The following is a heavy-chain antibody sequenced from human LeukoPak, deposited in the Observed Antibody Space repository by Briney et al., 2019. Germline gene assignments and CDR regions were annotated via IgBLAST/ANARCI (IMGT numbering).Heavy chain of an antibody. CDR3: ARERLYSSDY. Sequence: GGSLRLSCAASGFTISSSWMNWVRQAPGKGLEWVANIKQDGSEIYSVDSVKGRFTISRDNAKNSLYLQMNSLRAEDTAVYYCARERLYSSDYWGQGTLVTVSS. J-gene: IGHJ4*02. D-gene: IGHD6-13*01. V-gene: IGHV3-7*01. CDR2: IKQDGSEI. CDR1: GFTISSSW.